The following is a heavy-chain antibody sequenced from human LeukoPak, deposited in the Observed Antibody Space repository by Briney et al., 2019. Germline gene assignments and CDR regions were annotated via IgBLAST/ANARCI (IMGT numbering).Heavy chain of an antibody. J-gene: IGHJ4*02. CDR3: ARRPVGLVFDY. CDR1: GHSISSGYY. CDR2: IYHSGST. Sequence: SETLSLTCTVSGHSISSGYYWGWIRPPPGKGLEWIGSIYHSGSTYYNPSLKSRVTISVDTSKNQFSLKLSSVTAADTAVYYCARRPVGLVFDYWGQGTLVTVSS. D-gene: IGHD1-14*01. V-gene: IGHV4-38-2*02.